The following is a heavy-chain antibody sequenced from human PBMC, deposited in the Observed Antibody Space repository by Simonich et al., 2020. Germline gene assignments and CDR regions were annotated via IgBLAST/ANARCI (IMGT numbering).Heavy chain of an antibody. D-gene: IGHD2-15*01. Sequence: QVQLVQSGAEAKKPGASVKVSCKASGYTFTSYGISWVRHAPGQGLEWMGWISAYNGNTNYAQKLQGRVTMTTDTSTSKAYMELRSLRSDDTAVYYCARASRGTWWYYYFDYWGQGTLVTVSS. CDR1: GYTFTSYG. J-gene: IGHJ4*02. CDR2: ISAYNGNT. V-gene: IGHV1-18*01. CDR3: ARASRGTWWYYYFDY.